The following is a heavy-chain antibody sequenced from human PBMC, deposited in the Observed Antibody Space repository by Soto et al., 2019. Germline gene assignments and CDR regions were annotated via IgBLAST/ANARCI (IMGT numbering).Heavy chain of an antibody. CDR1: GFTFSSYG. D-gene: IGHD1-7*01. Sequence: GGSLRLSCAASGFTFSSYGMHWVRQAPGKELEWVAVISYDGSNKYYADSVKGRFTISRDNSKNTLYLQMNSLRAEDTAVYYCAKEGQNYGLRAPLGMDVWGQGTTVTVSS. V-gene: IGHV3-30*18. J-gene: IGHJ6*02. CDR2: ISYDGSNK. CDR3: AKEGQNYGLRAPLGMDV.